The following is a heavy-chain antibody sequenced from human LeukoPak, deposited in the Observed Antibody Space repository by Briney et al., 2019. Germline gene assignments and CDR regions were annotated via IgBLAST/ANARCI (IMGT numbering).Heavy chain of an antibody. D-gene: IGHD5-18*01. CDR2: ISYDGSNK. CDR1: GFTFSSYA. Sequence: GGSLRLSCAASGFTFSSYAMHWVRQAPGKGLEWVAVISYDGSNKYYADSVKGRFTISRDNSKNTLYLQMNSLRAEDTAVYYCARVRDLQLYYYYYYGMDVWGQGTTVTVSS. V-gene: IGHV3-30-3*01. CDR3: ARVRDLQLYYYYYYGMDV. J-gene: IGHJ6*02.